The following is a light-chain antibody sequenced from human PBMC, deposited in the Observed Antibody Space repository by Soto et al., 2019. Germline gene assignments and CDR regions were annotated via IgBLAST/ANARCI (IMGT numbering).Light chain of an antibody. Sequence: QSVLTQPPSASGTPGQRVTISCSGSSSNIGSKSVNWYQQVPGTAPKLLIYNKDQRTSGVPDRFSGSKSGTSASLAISGLQSEDEADYYCATWDDSLNGWVFGGGTKLTVL. V-gene: IGLV1-44*01. CDR1: SSNIGSKS. CDR2: NKD. J-gene: IGLJ3*02. CDR3: ATWDDSLNGWV.